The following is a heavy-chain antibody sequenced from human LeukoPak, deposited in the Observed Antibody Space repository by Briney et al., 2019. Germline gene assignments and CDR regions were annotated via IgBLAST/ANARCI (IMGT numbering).Heavy chain of an antibody. J-gene: IGHJ4*02. CDR2: IYPGDSDT. V-gene: IGHV5-51*01. Sequence: GESLKISCKGSGYSFTSYWIGWVRQMPGKGLEWMGIIYPGDSDTRYSPSFQGQVTVSADKSISTAYLQWSSLKASDTAMYYCARKRYYDSSGYYYFDYWGQGTLVTVSS. CDR1: GYSFTSYW. D-gene: IGHD3-22*01. CDR3: ARKRYYDSSGYYYFDY.